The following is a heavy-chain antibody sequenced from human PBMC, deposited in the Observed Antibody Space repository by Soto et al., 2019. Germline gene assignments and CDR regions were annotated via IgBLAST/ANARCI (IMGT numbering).Heavy chain of an antibody. Sequence: LRLSCAASGFTFSSYAMHWVRQAPGKGLEWVAVISYDGSNKYYADSVKGRFTISRDNSKNTLYLQMNSLRAEDTAVYYCARAGYSSSWYVIWGQGTLVTVST. J-gene: IGHJ4*02. CDR1: GFTFSSYA. CDR3: ARAGYSSSWYVI. D-gene: IGHD6-13*01. CDR2: ISYDGSNK. V-gene: IGHV3-30-3*01.